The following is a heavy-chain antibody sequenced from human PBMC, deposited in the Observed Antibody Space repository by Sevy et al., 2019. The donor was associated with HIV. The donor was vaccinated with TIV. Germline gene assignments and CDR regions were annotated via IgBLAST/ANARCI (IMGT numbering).Heavy chain of an antibody. D-gene: IGHD2-2*01. V-gene: IGHV1-69*13. J-gene: IGHJ6*02. Sequence: ASVKVSGKASGGTFSSYAISWVRQAPGQGLEWMGGIIPIFGTANYARKYQGRVTITADESTSTAYMELSSLRSEDTAGYYCARGGGPLGYCSSTSCLGYYYGMDVWGQGTTVTVSS. CDR1: GGTFSSYA. CDR2: IIPIFGTA. CDR3: ARGGGPLGYCSSTSCLGYYYGMDV.